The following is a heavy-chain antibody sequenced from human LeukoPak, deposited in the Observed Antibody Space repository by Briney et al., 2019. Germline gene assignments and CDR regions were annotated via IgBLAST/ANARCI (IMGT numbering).Heavy chain of an antibody. V-gene: IGHV3-30*02. D-gene: IGHD1-26*01. J-gene: IGHJ4*02. CDR2: IRYDGSNK. CDR3: ARGGSYAPDY. CDR1: GFTFSSYG. Sequence: GGSLRLSCAASGFTFSSYGMHWVRQAPGKGLEWVAFIRYDGSNKYYADSVKGRFTISRDNSKNTLYLQMNSLRAEDTAVYYCARGGSYAPDYWGQGTLVTVSS.